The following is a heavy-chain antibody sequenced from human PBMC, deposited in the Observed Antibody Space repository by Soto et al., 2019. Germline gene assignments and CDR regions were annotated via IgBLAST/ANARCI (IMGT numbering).Heavy chain of an antibody. CDR3: AGGGITIVRGYYYAMDV. J-gene: IGHJ6*02. V-gene: IGHV1-8*01. CDR1: VYTFTSYD. D-gene: IGHD3-10*01. CDR2: MNPNRGNT. Sequence: GASVTVSCKASVYTFTSYDMNWVRQATGQGVEWMGWMNPNRGNTGYAQKFQGRVTMTRNTSISTAYMELSSLRSEDKAGYYCAGGGITIVRGYYYAMDVWGQGTTVTVSS.